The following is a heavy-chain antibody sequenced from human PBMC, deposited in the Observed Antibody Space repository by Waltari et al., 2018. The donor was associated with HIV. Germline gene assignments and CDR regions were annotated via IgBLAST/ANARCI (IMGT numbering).Heavy chain of an antibody. CDR3: ARTIAVAGVGLYFDF. D-gene: IGHD6-19*01. Sequence: QVTLKASGPALLKPTQTLTLTCNFSGFSLSTSGQRVSWVRQPPGKALEWLARIDWDDVKFYRASLRTRLTISKDTSKNQVVLRMTNVDPVDTATYYCARTIAVAGVGLYFDFWGPGALVTVSS. J-gene: IGHJ4*02. CDR2: IDWDDVK. V-gene: IGHV2-70*04. CDR1: GFSLSTSGQR.